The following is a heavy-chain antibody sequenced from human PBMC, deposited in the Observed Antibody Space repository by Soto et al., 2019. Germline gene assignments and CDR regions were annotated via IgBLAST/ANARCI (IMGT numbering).Heavy chain of an antibody. J-gene: IGHJ6*02. V-gene: IGHV5-51*01. D-gene: IGHD6-13*01. CDR2: IYPGDSDT. Sequence: PGESLKISCKGSGYSFSTYWIGWVRQMPDKGLEWMGIIYPGDSDTRYSPSFQGQVTISADKSISTAYLQWSSLKASDTAMYYCARQVQGIAAAGRGYYYYYGMDVWGQGTTVTVSS. CDR1: GYSFSTYW. CDR3: ARQVQGIAAAGRGYYYYYGMDV.